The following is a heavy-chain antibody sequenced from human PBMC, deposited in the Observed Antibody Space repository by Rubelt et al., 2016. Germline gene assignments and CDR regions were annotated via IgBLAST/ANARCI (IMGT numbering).Heavy chain of an antibody. CDR1: GGSFSGYY. J-gene: IGHJ4*02. CDR3: ARDRGPGSGSYLLPDY. Sequence: QVQLQQWGAGLLKPSETLSLTCAVYGGSFSGYYWSWIRQPPGKGLEWIGEINHSGSTNYNPSLKSGVTISVDTSKNQFSLKLSSVTAADTAVYYCARDRGPGSGSYLLPDYWGQGTLVTVSS. D-gene: IGHD3-10*01. CDR2: INHSGST. V-gene: IGHV4-34*01.